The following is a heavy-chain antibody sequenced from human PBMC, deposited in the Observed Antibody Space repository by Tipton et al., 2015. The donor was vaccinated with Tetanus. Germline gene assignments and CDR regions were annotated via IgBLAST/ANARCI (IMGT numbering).Heavy chain of an antibody. CDR1: GGSISRFY. CDR2: AYYSGST. V-gene: IGHV4-59*01. J-gene: IGHJ4*02. Sequence: TLSLTCTISGGSISRFYWGWIRQPPGKGLEWIGHAYYSGSTNYNPSLKSRVSISVDTSNDRFSLRLTSVTAADTAIYYCARFSYDSGGFYSYFDYWGRGTLVTVSS. CDR3: ARFSYDSGGFYSYFDY. D-gene: IGHD3-22*01.